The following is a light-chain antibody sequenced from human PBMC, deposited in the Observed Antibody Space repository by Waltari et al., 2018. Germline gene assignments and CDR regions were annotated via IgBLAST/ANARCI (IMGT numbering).Light chain of an antibody. V-gene: IGLV4-69*01. CDR2: VNSDGSH. J-gene: IGLJ3*02. CDR3: QTGGHGTWV. Sequence: LVLTQSPSASASLGASVKLTCTLSSGHSTNVVAWLQQQPEKGPRFLLKVNSDGSHTKGDEIPDRFSGSSSGAERYLTISSLQAEDETDYYWQTGGHGTWVFGGGTKLTVL. CDR1: SGHSTNV.